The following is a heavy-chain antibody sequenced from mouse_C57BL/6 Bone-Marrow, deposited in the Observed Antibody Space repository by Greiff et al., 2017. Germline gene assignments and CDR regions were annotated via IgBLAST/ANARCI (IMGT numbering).Heavy chain of an antibody. V-gene: IGHV1-19*01. CDR3: ARMGYDGYLYWYFDV. J-gene: IGHJ1*03. CDR2: INPSNGGT. Sequence: VQLQQSGPVLVKPGASVKMSCKASGYTFTDYYMNWVKQSHGQSLEWIGVINPSNGGTSYNQKFKGKATLTVDKSSSTAYMELTSLTSEGSAVYYCARMGYDGYLYWYFDVWGTGTTVTVSS. CDR1: GYTFTDYY. D-gene: IGHD2-3*01.